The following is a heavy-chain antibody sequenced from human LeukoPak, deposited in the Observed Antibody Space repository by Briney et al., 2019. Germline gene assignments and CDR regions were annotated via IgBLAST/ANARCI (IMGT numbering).Heavy chain of an antibody. Sequence: PSETLSLTCTVSGGSISSYYWSWIRQPPGKGLEWIGYIYYSGSTNYNPSLKSRVTISVDTSKNQFSLKLSSVTAADTAVYYCARVGSPRYNWFDPWGQGGLVTVSS. CDR2: IYYSGST. D-gene: IGHD1-26*01. CDR3: ARVGSPRYNWFDP. V-gene: IGHV4-59*01. CDR1: GGSISSYY. J-gene: IGHJ5*02.